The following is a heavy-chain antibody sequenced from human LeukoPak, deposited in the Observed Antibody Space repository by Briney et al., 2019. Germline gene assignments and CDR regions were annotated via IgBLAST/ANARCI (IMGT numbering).Heavy chain of an antibody. D-gene: IGHD3-22*01. CDR1: GGSFSGYY. J-gene: IGHJ4*02. CDR2: IYTSGST. CDR3: ARGDYYDSSVDY. V-gene: IGHV4-59*10. Sequence: SETLSLTCAVYGGSFSGYYWSWIRQPAGKGLEWIGRIYTSGSTNYNPSLKSRVTISVDTSKNQFSLKLSSVTAAATAVYYCARGDYYDSSVDYWGQGTLVTVSS.